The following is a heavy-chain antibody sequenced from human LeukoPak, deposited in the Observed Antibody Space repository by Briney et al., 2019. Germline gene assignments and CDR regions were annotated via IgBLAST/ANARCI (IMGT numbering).Heavy chain of an antibody. J-gene: IGHJ4*02. CDR1: GFTFSSYA. CDR2: ISYDGSNK. D-gene: IGHD1-26*01. Sequence: GGSLRLSCAASGFTFSSYAMHWVRQAPGKGLEWVAVISYDGSNKYYADSVKGRFTISRDNSKNTLYLQMNSLRAEDTAVYYCATYSGTFGFDYWGQGTLVTVSS. CDR3: ATYSGTFGFDY. V-gene: IGHV3-30-3*01.